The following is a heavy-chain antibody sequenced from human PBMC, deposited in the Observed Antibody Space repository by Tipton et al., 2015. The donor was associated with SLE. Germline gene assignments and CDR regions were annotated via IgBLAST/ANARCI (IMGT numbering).Heavy chain of an antibody. V-gene: IGHV4-39*01. CDR3: ARHVGYCSGGSCDGAFDY. D-gene: IGHD2-15*01. Sequence: LSCTVSGGSISSSSYYWGWIRQPPGKGLEWIGNIYYSGSTYYNPSLKSRVTISVDTSKSQFSLKLSSVTAADTAVYYCARHVGYCSGGSCDGAFDYWGQGTLVTVSS. J-gene: IGHJ4*02. CDR2: IYYSGST. CDR1: GGSISSSSYY.